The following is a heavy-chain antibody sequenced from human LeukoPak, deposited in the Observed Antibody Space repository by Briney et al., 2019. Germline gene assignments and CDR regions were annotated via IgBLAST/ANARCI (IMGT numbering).Heavy chain of an antibody. V-gene: IGHV1-8*03. Sequence: ASVKVSCRASGYTFTNYNINWVRQATGQGLEWMGWMNPSTGNTGYAQKFQGRVTIARSTSTSTVYMELSSLRSDDTAVYYCAKSYKVIVEGYKSGYYFDYWGQGTLVTVSS. D-gene: IGHD3-22*01. J-gene: IGHJ4*02. CDR3: AKSYKVIVEGYKSGYYFDY. CDR2: MNPSTGNT. CDR1: GYTFTNYN.